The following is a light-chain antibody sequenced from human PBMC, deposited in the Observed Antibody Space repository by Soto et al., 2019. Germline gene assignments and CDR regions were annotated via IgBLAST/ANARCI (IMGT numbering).Light chain of an antibody. CDR2: GHS. J-gene: IGLJ2*01. V-gene: IGLV1-40*01. CDR1: SSNIGAGYD. CDR3: QSYDSSLSGYVV. Sequence: QSVLTQPPSVSGAPGQRVTISCTGSSSNIGAGYDVHWYQQLPGTAPKLLIYGHSNRPSGVPDRFSGSKSGTSASLAITGLQAEDEADYYCQSYDSSLSGYVVFGGGTKVIVL.